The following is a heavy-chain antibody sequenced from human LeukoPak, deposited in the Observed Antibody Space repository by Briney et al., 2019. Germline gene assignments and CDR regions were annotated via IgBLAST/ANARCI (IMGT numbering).Heavy chain of an antibody. J-gene: IGHJ3*02. CDR1: GFTFSSYS. CDR2: ISSSSSTI. D-gene: IGHD5-12*01. V-gene: IGHV3-48*01. CDR3: AKDSHLRGYSGYALIFDAFDI. Sequence: GGSLRLSCAASGFTFSSYSMNWVRQAPGKGLEWVSYISSSSSTIYYADSVKGRFTISRDNAKNSLYLQMNSLRAEDTAVYYCAKDSHLRGYSGYALIFDAFDIWGQGTMVTVSS.